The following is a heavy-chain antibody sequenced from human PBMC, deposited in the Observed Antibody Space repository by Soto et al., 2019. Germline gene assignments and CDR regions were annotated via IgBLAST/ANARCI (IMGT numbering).Heavy chain of an antibody. D-gene: IGHD2-15*01. J-gene: IGHJ6*03. CDR2: IYYSGST. CDR1: GGSISSYY. CDR3: ARRVVAATESYYYYMDV. V-gene: IGHV4-59*01. Sequence: SETLSLTCTVSGGSISSYYWSWIRQPPGKGLEWIGYIYYSGSTNYNPSLKSRVTISVDTSKNQFSLKLSSVTAADTAVYYCARRVVAATESYYYYMDVWGKGTTVTVSS.